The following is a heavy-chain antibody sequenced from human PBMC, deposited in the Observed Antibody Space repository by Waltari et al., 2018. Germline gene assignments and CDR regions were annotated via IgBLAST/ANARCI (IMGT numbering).Heavy chain of an antibody. CDR2: ISGSGGST. D-gene: IGHD4-17*01. V-gene: IGHV3-23*04. CDR3: AKDQGNGDSYFDY. Sequence: EVQLVESGGGLVQPGGSLRLSCAASGFTFSSYAMSWVRQAPGRGLECVAAISGSGGSTYYADSVKSRFTISRDNSKNTLYLQMNSLRAEDTAVYYCAKDQGNGDSYFDYWGQGTLVTVSS. J-gene: IGHJ4*02. CDR1: GFTFSSYA.